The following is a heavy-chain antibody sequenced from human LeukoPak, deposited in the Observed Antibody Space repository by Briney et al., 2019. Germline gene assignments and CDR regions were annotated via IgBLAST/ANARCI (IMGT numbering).Heavy chain of an antibody. CDR2: ISSSSSYI. V-gene: IGHV3-21*01. Sequence: GGSLRLSCAASGFTFSDHYMDWVRQAPGKGLEWVSSISSSSSYIYYADSVKGRFTISRDNAKNSLYLQMNSLRAEDTAVYYCATLRGRYYYDSSGYYVDYWGQGTLVTVSS. CDR3: ATLRGRYYYDSSGYYVDY. D-gene: IGHD3-22*01. J-gene: IGHJ4*02. CDR1: GFTFSDHY.